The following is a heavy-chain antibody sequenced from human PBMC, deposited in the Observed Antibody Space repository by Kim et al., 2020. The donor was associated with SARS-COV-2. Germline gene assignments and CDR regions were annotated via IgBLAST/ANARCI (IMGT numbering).Heavy chain of an antibody. Sequence: AHPVQGRFTISRDDSQSTLYLQMASLRAEDTAVYYCAKEPQRSSWYYFDYWGRGTLVTVSS. CDR3: AKEPQRSSWYYFDY. J-gene: IGHJ4*02. V-gene: IGHV3-23*01. D-gene: IGHD6-13*01.